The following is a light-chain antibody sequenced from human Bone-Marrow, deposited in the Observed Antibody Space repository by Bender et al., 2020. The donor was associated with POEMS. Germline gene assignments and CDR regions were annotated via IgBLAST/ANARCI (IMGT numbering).Light chain of an antibody. J-gene: IGLJ1*01. CDR2: EDD. V-gene: IGLV2-23*01. CDR3: YSYAGTSTPHYV. Sequence: QSALTQPSSVSGSPGQSITITCTGTSSDVGAYNYVSWYQQHPGKAPKLMIYEDDKRPSGVSNRFSGSKSGKTASLTISGLQAEDEADYYCYSYAGTSTPHYVFGTGTKVTVL. CDR1: SSDVGAYNY.